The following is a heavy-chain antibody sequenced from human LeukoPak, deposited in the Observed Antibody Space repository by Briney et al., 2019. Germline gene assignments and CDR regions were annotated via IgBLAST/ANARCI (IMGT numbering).Heavy chain of an antibody. CDR3: AREILREGWFDP. CDR2: MNPNSGNT. V-gene: IGHV1-8*01. CDR1: GYTFTSYD. J-gene: IGHJ5*02. Sequence: GASVKVSCKASGYTFTSYDINWVRQATGQGLEWMGWMNPNSGNTGYAQKLQGRVTMTRNTSISTAYMELSNLRSEDTAVYYCAREILREGWFDPWGQGTLVTVSS.